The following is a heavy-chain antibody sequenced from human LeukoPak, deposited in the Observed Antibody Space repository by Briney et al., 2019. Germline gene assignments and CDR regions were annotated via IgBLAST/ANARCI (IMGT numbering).Heavy chain of an antibody. Sequence: SETLSLTCTVSGGSISSYYWSWIRQPAGKGLEWIGRIYTSGSTYYNPSLKSRVTISVDTSKNQFSLKLSSVTAADTAVYYCASTLITPGAFDIWGQGTMVTVSS. CDR2: IYTSGST. CDR1: GGSISSYY. CDR3: ASTLITPGAFDI. J-gene: IGHJ3*02. D-gene: IGHD4/OR15-4a*01. V-gene: IGHV4-4*07.